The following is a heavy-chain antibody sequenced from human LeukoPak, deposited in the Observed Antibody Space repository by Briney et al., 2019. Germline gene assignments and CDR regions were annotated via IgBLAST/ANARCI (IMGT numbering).Heavy chain of an antibody. CDR2: IYYSGST. V-gene: IGHV4-39*07. Sequence: SETLSLTCTVSGGSISSSSYYWGWIRQPPGKGLEWIGSIYYSGSTYYNPSLKSRVTISVDTSKNQFSLKLSSVTAADTAVYYCAGGYGSGSFDYWGQGTLVTVSS. CDR3: AGGYGSGSFDY. D-gene: IGHD3-10*01. CDR1: GGSISSSSYY. J-gene: IGHJ4*02.